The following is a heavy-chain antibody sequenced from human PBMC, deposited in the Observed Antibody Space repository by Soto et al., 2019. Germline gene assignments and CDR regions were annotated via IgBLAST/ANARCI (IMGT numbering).Heavy chain of an antibody. Sequence: GGSLRLSCAASGFTFSSYAMYWVRQAPGKGLEWVAVISYDGSNKYYADSVKGRFTISRDNSKNTLYLQMNSLRAEDTAVYYCARLPGKASYLELDYWGQGTLVTVSS. V-gene: IGHV3-30-3*01. CDR3: ARLPGKASYLELDY. D-gene: IGHD1-1*01. CDR2: ISYDGSNK. J-gene: IGHJ4*02. CDR1: GFTFSSYA.